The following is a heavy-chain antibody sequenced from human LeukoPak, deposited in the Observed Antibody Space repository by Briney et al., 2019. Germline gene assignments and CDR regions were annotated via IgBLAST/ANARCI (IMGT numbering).Heavy chain of an antibody. CDR2: IHDDGRVT. J-gene: IGHJ4*02. V-gene: IGHV3-7*01. CDR1: GFSFTAYA. CDR3: ARGRGWVDH. D-gene: IGHD3-16*01. Sequence: GGSLRLSCAASGFSFTAYAMSWFRQTPGKGLEWVANIHDDGRVTNYVDSVKGRFTISRDNARNLVYLQMNSLRVEDTSLYYCARGRGWVDHWGQGTLVTVSS.